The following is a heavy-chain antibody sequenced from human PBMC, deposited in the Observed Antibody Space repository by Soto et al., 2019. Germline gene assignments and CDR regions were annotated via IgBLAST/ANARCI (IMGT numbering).Heavy chain of an antibody. CDR3: AKDRVESGLGEIDY. D-gene: IGHD3-16*01. CDR1: GFSFSNNG. Sequence: QVQLVESGGCVVQPGRSLRLSCAASGFSFSNNGMHWVRQAPGKGLEWVAIISYDGSKKFYADSVKGRFTISRDNSKNTLYLHMNSLRVEDTAVYYCAKDRVESGLGEIDYWGQGTLVTVSS. CDR2: ISYDGSKK. V-gene: IGHV3-30*18. J-gene: IGHJ4*02.